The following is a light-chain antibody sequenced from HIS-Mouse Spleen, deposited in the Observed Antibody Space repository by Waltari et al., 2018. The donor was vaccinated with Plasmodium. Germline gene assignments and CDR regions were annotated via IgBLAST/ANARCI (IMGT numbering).Light chain of an antibody. CDR2: GAS. Sequence: EIVMTQSPATLSVSPGERATLSCRASQIVSSNLAWYQQKPDQAPRLLIYGASTRATGIPARFIGSGSGTEFTLTISSRQSEDVAVYYCQQYNNWSFTFGPGTKVDIK. J-gene: IGKJ3*01. V-gene: IGKV3-15*01. CDR3: QQYNNWSFT. CDR1: QIVSSN.